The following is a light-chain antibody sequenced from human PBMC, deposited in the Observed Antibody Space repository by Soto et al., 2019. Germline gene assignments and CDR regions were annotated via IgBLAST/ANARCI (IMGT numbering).Light chain of an antibody. CDR3: AEALYTVT. V-gene: IGKV2-28*01. CDR1: QSLLLSSGNNY. J-gene: IGKJ4*02. CDR2: LGS. Sequence: DIVLTQSPLSLPVTPGESASISCKASQSLLLSSGNNYLDWYLQKPGQSPQLLIYLGSTRASGVSDRLSGSGAGTDVTLKISRVEAEYVGVYYCAEALYTVTVGGGMKVEIK.